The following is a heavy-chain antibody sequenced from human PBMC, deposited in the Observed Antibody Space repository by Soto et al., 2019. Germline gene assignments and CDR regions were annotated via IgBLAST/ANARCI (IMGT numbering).Heavy chain of an antibody. CDR3: ARGNDFRTGWFDP. J-gene: IGHJ5*02. D-gene: IGHD4-4*01. V-gene: IGHV4-31*03. Sequence: QVQLQESGPGLVKPSQTLSLTCTVSAGSISSGTYYWNWIRQHPGKGLEWIGYIYYSGTTYYNPSLQSRVTISGDTSKNQFSLKLSSVTVADTAVYYCARGNDFRTGWFDPWGQGIMVTVSS. CDR2: IYYSGTT. CDR1: AGSISSGTYY.